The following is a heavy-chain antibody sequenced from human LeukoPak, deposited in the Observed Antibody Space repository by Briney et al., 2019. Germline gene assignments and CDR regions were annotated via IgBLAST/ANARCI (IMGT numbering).Heavy chain of an antibody. J-gene: IGHJ4*02. V-gene: IGHV3-66*01. CDR2: IYSGGST. CDR3: ARSRDGYNLYY. D-gene: IGHD5-12*01. Sequence: GGPLRLSCAASGFTVSSNYMSWVRQAPGKGLEWVSVIYSGGSTYYADSVKGRFTISRDNSKNTLYLQMNSLRAEDTAVYYCARSRDGYNLYYWGQGTLVTVSS. CDR1: GFTVSSNY.